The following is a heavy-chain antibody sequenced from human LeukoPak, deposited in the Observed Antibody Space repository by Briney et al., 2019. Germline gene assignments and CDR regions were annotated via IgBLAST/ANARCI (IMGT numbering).Heavy chain of an antibody. V-gene: IGHV3-7*01. CDR3: AKTRWGRYYFDY. CDR1: GFTFSTYG. D-gene: IGHD7-27*01. CDR2: IKQDGSEK. Sequence: GGSLRLSCAAPGFTFSTYGMSWVRQAPGKGLEWVANIKQDGSEKYYVDSVKGRFTISRDNAKNSLYLQMNSLRAEDTAVYYCAKTRWGRYYFDYWGQGTLVTVSS. J-gene: IGHJ4*02.